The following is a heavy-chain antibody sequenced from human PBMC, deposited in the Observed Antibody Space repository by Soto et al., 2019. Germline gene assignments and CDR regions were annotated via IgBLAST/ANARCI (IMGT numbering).Heavy chain of an antibody. CDR3: ARTFDYYGMDV. Sequence: SETLSLTCAVSGYSIGSGYYWAWIRQSPGKGLEWIGGIYHAGSVYYNPSLNGRVALSMDASKNHFSLKLTSVTAADTAVYYCARTFDYYGMDVWGQGTTVTVSS. CDR2: IYHAGSV. V-gene: IGHV4-38-2*01. CDR1: GYSIGSGYY. J-gene: IGHJ6*02.